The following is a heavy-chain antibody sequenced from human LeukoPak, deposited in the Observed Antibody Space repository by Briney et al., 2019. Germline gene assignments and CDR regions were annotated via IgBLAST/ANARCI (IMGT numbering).Heavy chain of an antibody. CDR3: TRDASDIVAVPAAVGPFDL. D-gene: IGHD2-2*01. CDR2: ISGNGVST. CDR1: GFTFSSYA. V-gene: IGHV3-64*01. J-gene: IGHJ4*02. Sequence: PGGSLRLSCAASGFTFSSYAMYWVRRTPGKGVEYVSVISGNGVSTHYATSVKGRFTISRDNSKNMLYLQMGSLRAEDMAVYYCTRDASDIVAVPAAVGPFDLWGQGTLVTVSS.